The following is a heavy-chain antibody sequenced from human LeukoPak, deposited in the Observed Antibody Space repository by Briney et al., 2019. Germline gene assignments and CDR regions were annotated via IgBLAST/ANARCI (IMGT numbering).Heavy chain of an antibody. CDR2: MNPNSGNT. Sequence: ASVKVSCKASGYTFTSYDINWVRQATGQGLEWMGWMNPNSGNTGYAQKFQGRVTMTRNTSISTAYMELSSLRSEDTAVYYCARGIRLRYFDWLSHAGQYYYYYMDVWGKGTTVTVSS. V-gene: IGHV1-8*01. J-gene: IGHJ6*03. CDR1: GYTFTSYD. CDR3: ARGIRLRYFDWLSHAGQYYYYYMDV. D-gene: IGHD3-9*01.